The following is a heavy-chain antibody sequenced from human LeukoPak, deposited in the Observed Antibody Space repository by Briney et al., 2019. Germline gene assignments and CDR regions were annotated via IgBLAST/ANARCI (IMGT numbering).Heavy chain of an antibody. CDR2: ISYDGSNK. CDR1: GFTFSSYG. V-gene: IGHV3-30*18. J-gene: IGHJ4*02. Sequence: RSGRSLRLSCAASGFTFSSYGMHWVRQAPGKGLEWVAVISYDGSNKYYADSVKGRFTISRDNSKNTLYLQMNSLRAEDTAVYYCAKDLSYYDSSGPPFFDYWGQGTLVTVSS. D-gene: IGHD3-22*01. CDR3: AKDLSYYDSSGPPFFDY.